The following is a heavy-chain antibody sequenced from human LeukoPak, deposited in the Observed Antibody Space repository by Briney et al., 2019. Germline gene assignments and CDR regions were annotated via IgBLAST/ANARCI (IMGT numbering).Heavy chain of an antibody. V-gene: IGHV3-21*01. CDR1: GFTFRSYN. Sequence: PGGSLRLSCAASGFTFRSYNFHWVRQAPGKGLEWVSFISSSSSSIYYADSVKGRFTISRDNAKNSLYLQMNSLRAEDTAVYYCARDQGGGWWAYWGQGTLVTVSS. CDR2: ISSSSSSI. D-gene: IGHD6-19*01. J-gene: IGHJ4*02. CDR3: ARDQGGGWWAY.